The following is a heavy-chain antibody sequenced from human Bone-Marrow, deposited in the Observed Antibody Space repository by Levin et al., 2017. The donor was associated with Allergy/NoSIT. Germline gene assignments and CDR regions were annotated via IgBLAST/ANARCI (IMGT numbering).Heavy chain of an antibody. Sequence: GGSLRLSCAASGFTASGFTFTSAWMSWVRQAPGKGLEWVGRIKNKVDGGTADYAAAVKGRFTISRDDSKSTLYLLMNSLKTEDTGIYYCTTGSSGGEDYWGQGTLVTVSS. CDR1: GFTFTSAW. CDR2: IKNKVDGGTA. CDR3: TTGSSGGEDY. V-gene: IGHV3-15*01. J-gene: IGHJ4*02. D-gene: IGHD3-16*01.